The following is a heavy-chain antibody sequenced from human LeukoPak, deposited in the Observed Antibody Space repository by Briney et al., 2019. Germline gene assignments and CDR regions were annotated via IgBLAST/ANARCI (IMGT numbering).Heavy chain of an antibody. CDR2: INPNSGGT. Sequence: ASVKVSCKASGYTFTSYYMHWVQQAPGQGLEWMGWINPNSGGTNYAQKFQGRVTMTRDTSISTAYMELSRLRSDDTAVYYCARRPRGSGYEARTNYMDVWGKGTTVTISS. J-gene: IGHJ6*03. CDR1: GYTFTSYY. D-gene: IGHD5-12*01. V-gene: IGHV1-2*02. CDR3: ARRPRGSGYEARTNYMDV.